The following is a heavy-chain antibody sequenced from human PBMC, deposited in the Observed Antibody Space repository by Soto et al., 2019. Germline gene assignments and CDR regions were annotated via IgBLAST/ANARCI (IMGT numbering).Heavy chain of an antibody. CDR1: GFTFSSYA. Sequence: GGSLRLSCAASGFTFSSYAMSWVRQAPGKGLEWVSAISGSGGSTYYADSVKGRFTISRDNSKNTLYLQMNSLRAEDTAVYYCAKDPGGITFGGVIAMTFDYWGQGTLVTVSS. V-gene: IGHV3-23*01. D-gene: IGHD3-16*02. CDR2: ISGSGGST. CDR3: AKDPGGITFGGVIAMTFDY. J-gene: IGHJ4*02.